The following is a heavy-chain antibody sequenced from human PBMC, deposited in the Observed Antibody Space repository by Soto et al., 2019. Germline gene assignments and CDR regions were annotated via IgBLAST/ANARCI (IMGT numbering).Heavy chain of an antibody. CDR1: GFSLSTSGVG. CDR2: IYWDDDK. D-gene: IGHD3-10*01. CDR3: AHRAYFDSGKQFYY. Sequence: QITLKESGPTLVKPTQTLTLTCTFSGFSLSTSGVGVGWIRQPPGKALEWLAIIYWDDDKRYSPSLKTRLTVTKDTSKNQVVLTMTNVDPVDTDTYYCAHRAYFDSGKQFYYWGQGTLVSVSS. J-gene: IGHJ4*02. V-gene: IGHV2-5*02.